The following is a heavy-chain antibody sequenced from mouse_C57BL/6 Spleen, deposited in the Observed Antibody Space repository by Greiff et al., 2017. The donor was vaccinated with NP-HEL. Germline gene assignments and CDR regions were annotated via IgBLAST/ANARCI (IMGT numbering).Heavy chain of an antibody. V-gene: IGHV1-82*01. D-gene: IGHD2-1*01. CDR1: GYAFRSSW. CDR2: IYPGDGDT. J-gene: IGHJ3*01. Sequence: QVQLQQSGPELVKPGASVKISCKASGYAFRSSWLNWVKQRPGKGLEWIGRIYPGDGDTNYNGKFKGKATLTADKSSSTAYMQLSSLTSEDSAVSFCARLGGNYAFAYGGQGTLVTVSA. CDR3: ARLGGNYAFAY.